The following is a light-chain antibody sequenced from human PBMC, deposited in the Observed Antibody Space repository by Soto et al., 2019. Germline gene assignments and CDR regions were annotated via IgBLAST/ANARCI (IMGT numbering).Light chain of an antibody. CDR1: QSISTW. Sequence: DIQMTQSPSTLSASVGDRVTITCRASQSISTWLAWYQEKPGKAPKLLIYDASSLQSGVPSRFSGSGSGTDFTLTISSLQPDDFATYYCQQYNSYPTYTFGQGTKLEIK. V-gene: IGKV1-5*01. CDR2: DAS. J-gene: IGKJ2*01. CDR3: QQYNSYPTYT.